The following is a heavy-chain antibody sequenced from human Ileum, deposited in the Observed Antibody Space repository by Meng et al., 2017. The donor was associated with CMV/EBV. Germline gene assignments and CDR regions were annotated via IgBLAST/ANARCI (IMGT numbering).Heavy chain of an antibody. Sequence: GESLKISCAVSGFTFSNYWMSWVRQAPGKGLEWVANIKQDGSDKDYVDSVKGRFTISRDNAKNSLYLQMNSLRAEDTAVYYCARGKRVVVAALSVVDYWGQGTLVTVSS. D-gene: IGHD2-15*01. V-gene: IGHV3-7*01. CDR2: IKQDGSDK. CDR1: GFTFSNYW. J-gene: IGHJ4*02. CDR3: ARGKRVVVAALSVVDY.